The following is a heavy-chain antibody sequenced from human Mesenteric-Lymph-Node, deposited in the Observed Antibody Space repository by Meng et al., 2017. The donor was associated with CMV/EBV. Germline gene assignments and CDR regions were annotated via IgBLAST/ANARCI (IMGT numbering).Heavy chain of an antibody. CDR3: AGARAGVRDYYGMHV. J-gene: IGHJ6*02. CDR1: GDTFISYP. V-gene: IGHV1-69*04. D-gene: IGHD3-10*01. Sequence: SVKVSCKASGDTFISYPINWVRQAPGQGLEWMGRITPIINVANYAQKFQGRVTISADTSTSTAYMELSSLRSEDTAVYYCAGARAGVRDYYGMHVWGQGTTVTVSS. CDR2: ITPIINVA.